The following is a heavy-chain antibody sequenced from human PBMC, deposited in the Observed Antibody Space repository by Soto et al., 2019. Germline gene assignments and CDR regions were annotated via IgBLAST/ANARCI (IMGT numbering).Heavy chain of an antibody. Sequence: GGSLRLSCAASGFTFSSYAMSWVRQAPGKGLEWVSAISGSGGSTYYADSVKGRFTISRDNSKNTLYLQMNSLRVEDTAVYYCAKDTIMITFGGVIPHDAFDIWGQGTMVTVSS. D-gene: IGHD3-16*02. V-gene: IGHV3-23*01. J-gene: IGHJ3*02. CDR2: ISGSGGST. CDR1: GFTFSSYA. CDR3: AKDTIMITFGGVIPHDAFDI.